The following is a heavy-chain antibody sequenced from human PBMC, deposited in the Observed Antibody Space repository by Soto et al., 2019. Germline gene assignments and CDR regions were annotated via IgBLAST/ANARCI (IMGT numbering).Heavy chain of an antibody. V-gene: IGHV3-15*07. Sequence: EVQLVESGGGLVKPGESLRLSCTASGLTLTDAWMKWVRQAPGKGLEWVGRLKSKTNGGTADYAAPVRGRFTILRDDSKNMLYLQMNSLKTEDTAVYYCAYYCDSRAVHFDSWGQGTLVTVSS. J-gene: IGHJ4*02. CDR1: GLTLTDAW. CDR2: LKSKTNGGTA. CDR3: AYYCDSRAVHFDS. D-gene: IGHD3-22*01.